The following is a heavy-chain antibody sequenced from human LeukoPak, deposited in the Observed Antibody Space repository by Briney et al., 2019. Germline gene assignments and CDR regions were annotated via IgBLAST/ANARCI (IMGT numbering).Heavy chain of an antibody. CDR2: INPNSGGT. V-gene: IGHV1-2*02. J-gene: IGHJ4*02. CDR3: ARDKRVAAAGFLFDY. Sequence: GASVKASCKASGYTFTGYYMHWVRQAPGQGLEWMGWINPNSGGTNYAQKFQGRVTMTRDTSISTAYMELSRLRSDDTAVYYCARDKRVAAAGFLFDYWGQGTLVTVSS. CDR1: GYTFTGYY. D-gene: IGHD6-13*01.